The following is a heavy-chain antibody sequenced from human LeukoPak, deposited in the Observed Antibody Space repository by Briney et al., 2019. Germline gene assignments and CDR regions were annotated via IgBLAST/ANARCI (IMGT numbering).Heavy chain of an antibody. D-gene: IGHD2-15*01. V-gene: IGHV3-30*02. CDR3: AGQSRLGYCSGGSCYSQPFDP. J-gene: IGHJ5*02. Sequence: GGSLRLSCVASGFTFSTSGMHWVRQSPGKGLDWVAFIRNDGNKKNYAESVKGRFTISRDNSRNTLYLQMDSLSAEDTAVYYCAGQSRLGYCSGGSCYSQPFDPWGQGTLVTVSS. CDR2: IRNDGNKK. CDR1: GFTFSTSG.